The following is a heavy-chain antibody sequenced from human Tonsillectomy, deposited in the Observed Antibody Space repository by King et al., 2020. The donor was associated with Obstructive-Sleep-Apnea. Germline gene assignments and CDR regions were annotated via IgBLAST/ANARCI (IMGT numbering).Heavy chain of an antibody. CDR2: IDPSDSYT. D-gene: IGHD5-12*01. CDR1: GYSFTSYW. Sequence: VQLVESGAEVKKPGESLRISCKGSGYSFTSYWISWVRQMPGKGLEWMGRIDPSDSYTNYSPSFQGHVTISADKSISTAYLQWSSLKASDTAMYYCARHLGGYDPDYYYGMDVWGQGTTVTVSS. J-gene: IGHJ6*02. CDR3: ARHLGGYDPDYYYGMDV. V-gene: IGHV5-10-1*01.